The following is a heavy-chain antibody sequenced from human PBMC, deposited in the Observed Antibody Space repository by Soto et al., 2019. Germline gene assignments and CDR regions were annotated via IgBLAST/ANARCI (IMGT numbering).Heavy chain of an antibody. D-gene: IGHD5-12*01. V-gene: IGHV1-69*06. CDR3: ATIRVRGGPLRFED. J-gene: IGHJ4*01. Sequence: QVQLVQSGAEEKKPGSSVKVSCKTSGGLFSVFSFNWVRQAPGQGLEWMGGVLPITGSTDYAQKFQGRLTITADRSTSTIYMELSRLTSDDTANYYCATIRVRGGPLRFEDGGQGTLISVSS. CDR1: GGLFSVFS. CDR2: VLPITGST.